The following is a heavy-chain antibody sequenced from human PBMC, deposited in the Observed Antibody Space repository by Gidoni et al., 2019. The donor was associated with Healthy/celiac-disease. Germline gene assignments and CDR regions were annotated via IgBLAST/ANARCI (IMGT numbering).Heavy chain of an antibody. Sequence: QVQLVESGGGVVQPGRSLRLSCAASGFTFSSYGLHWVRQAPGTGLGWVAVIWYDGSNKYYADSVKGRFTISRDNSKNTLYLQMNSLRAEDTAVYYCAREDAPGAFDIWGQGTMVTVSS. V-gene: IGHV3-33*01. CDR3: AREDAPGAFDI. D-gene: IGHD3-10*01. CDR1: GFTFSSYG. CDR2: IWYDGSNK. J-gene: IGHJ3*02.